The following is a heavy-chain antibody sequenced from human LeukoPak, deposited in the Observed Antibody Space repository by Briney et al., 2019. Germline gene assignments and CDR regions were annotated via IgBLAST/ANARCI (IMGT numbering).Heavy chain of an antibody. CDR3: ARQKCTSTSCLTKNAFDI. CDR2: IYTSGST. D-gene: IGHD2-2*01. J-gene: IGHJ3*02. CDR1: GSISSYY. Sequence: PSETLSLTCTVSGSISSYYWSSIRQPPGKGLGWIGDIYTSGSTNYNPSLKSRVTISVDTSKNQFSLHPSSVTAADTAVYYCARQKCTSTSCLTKNAFDIWGQGTMVTVSS. V-gene: IGHV4-4*09.